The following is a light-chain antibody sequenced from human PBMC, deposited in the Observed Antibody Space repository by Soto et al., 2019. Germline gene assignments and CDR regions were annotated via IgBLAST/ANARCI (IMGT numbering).Light chain of an antibody. CDR3: QRFGDWPS. CDR1: QSVSSH. CDR2: DSS. J-gene: IGKJ1*01. V-gene: IGKV3-15*01. Sequence: EIVMTQSPATLSVSPGERATLSCRASQSVSSHVVWYQQKPGQAPRLLISDSSTRATGIPARFSGSGSGTEFTLTISSLQSDDSAIYYCQRFGDWPSFGLGTKVDIK.